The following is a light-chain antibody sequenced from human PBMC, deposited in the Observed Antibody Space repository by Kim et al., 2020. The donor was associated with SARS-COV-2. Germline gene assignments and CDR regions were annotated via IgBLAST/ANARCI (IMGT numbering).Light chain of an antibody. Sequence: IVMTQSPAPLSVSPGERATLSCRASQSVKNNLVWYQQRPGQAPRLLIYGASTRATDISARFSGSGSGTEFTLTIRSLQSEDLAIYYWQQYNDWTVLTFGGETKLE. J-gene: IGKJ4*01. CDR3: QQYNDWTVLT. V-gene: IGKV3-15*01. CDR2: GAS. CDR1: QSVKNN.